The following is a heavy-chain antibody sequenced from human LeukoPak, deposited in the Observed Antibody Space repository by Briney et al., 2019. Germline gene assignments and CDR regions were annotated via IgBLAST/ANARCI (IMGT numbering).Heavy chain of an antibody. Sequence: PGGSLRLSCAASGFTFGSYAMHWVRQAPGKGLEWVAVISYDGSNRYNADSVKGRCIISRDNSKNTLYLQLNSLTTEDTAVYYCARNLRDWGGFAFDFWGQGIMVTVSS. J-gene: IGHJ3*01. CDR3: ARNLRDWGGFAFDF. D-gene: IGHD2-21*02. CDR1: GFTFGSYA. V-gene: IGHV3-30-3*01. CDR2: ISYDGSNR.